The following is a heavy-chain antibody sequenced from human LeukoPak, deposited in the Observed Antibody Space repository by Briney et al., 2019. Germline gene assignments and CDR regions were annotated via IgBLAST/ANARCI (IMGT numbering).Heavy chain of an antibody. CDR2: ISSNVVST. CDR1: GFTFSSYA. V-gene: IGHV3-64*01. D-gene: IGHD2-15*01. J-gene: IGHJ4*02. Sequence: GGSLRLSCAASGFTFSSYARHWVRQARGKGLEYVSDISSNVVSTYYANSVKGRFTISRDNSKNTLYLQMGSLRAEDMAVYYCARDNGCSGGSCYATNLDYWGRGTLVTVSS. CDR3: ARDNGCSGGSCYATNLDY.